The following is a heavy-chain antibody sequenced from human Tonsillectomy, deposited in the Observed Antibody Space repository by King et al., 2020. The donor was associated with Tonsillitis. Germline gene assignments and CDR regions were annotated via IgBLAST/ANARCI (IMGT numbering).Heavy chain of an antibody. J-gene: IGHJ4*02. CDR1: GGSFSGYY. Sequence: VQLQQWGAGLLKPSETLSLTCAVSGGSFSGYYWSWIRQPPGKGLEWIGEINHSGSTNYNPSLKSRVNISVETSKNQFSLKLSSVTAADTAVYYCARGVSSSWYQYCGQGTLVTVSS. CDR2: INHSGST. D-gene: IGHD6-13*01. CDR3: ARGVSSSWYQY. V-gene: IGHV4-34*01.